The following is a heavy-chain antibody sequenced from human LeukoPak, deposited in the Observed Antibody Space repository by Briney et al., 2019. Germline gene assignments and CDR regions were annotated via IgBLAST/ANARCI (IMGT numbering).Heavy chain of an antibody. D-gene: IGHD3-3*01. CDR1: GGTFSSYA. Sequence: EASVNVSCKASGGTFSSYAISWVRQAPGQGLEWMGGIIPIFGTANYAQKFQGRVTITADESTSTAYMELSSLRSEDTAVYYCARAVSNDFWSGPGSYFDLWGRGTLVTVSS. V-gene: IGHV1-69*13. J-gene: IGHJ2*01. CDR2: IIPIFGTA. CDR3: ARAVSNDFWSGPGSYFDL.